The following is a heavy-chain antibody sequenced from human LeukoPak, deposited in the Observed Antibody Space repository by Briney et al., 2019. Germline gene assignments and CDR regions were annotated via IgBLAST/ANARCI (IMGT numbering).Heavy chain of an antibody. CDR2: ARNKANSHTT. J-gene: IGHJ4*02. Sequence: PGGSLRLSCVASGFTFSEYYMDWVRQAPGKGLEWVGRARNKANSHTTEYAASVKGRFIISRDDSKSSLYLQMNSLKTEDTAVYFCARRGFSDSRGYYPDFDYWGRGTLVTVSS. CDR3: ARRGFSDSRGYYPDFDY. D-gene: IGHD3-22*01. CDR1: GFTFSEYY. V-gene: IGHV3-72*01.